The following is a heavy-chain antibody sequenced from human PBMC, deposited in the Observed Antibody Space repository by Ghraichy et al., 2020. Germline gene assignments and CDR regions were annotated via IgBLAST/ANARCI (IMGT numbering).Heavy chain of an antibody. CDR2: MNPNSGNT. D-gene: IGHD1-1*01. CDR3: ARGRAGKRGLLTYPFYYMDV. V-gene: IGHV1-8*01. Sequence: ASVKVSCKASGYTFTSSDINWVRQATGQGLEWMGWMNPNSGNTGYAQKFQGRVTLTRNTSISTAYMELSSLRSEDAAVYYCARGRAGKRGLLTYPFYYMDVWGKGTTVAVSS. CDR1: GYTFTSSD. J-gene: IGHJ6*03.